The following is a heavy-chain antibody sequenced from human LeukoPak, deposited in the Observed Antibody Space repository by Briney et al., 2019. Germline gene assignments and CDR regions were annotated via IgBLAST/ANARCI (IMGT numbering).Heavy chain of an antibody. D-gene: IGHD3-3*01. CDR2: IYYSGST. V-gene: IGHV4-31*03. J-gene: IGHJ6*03. CDR1: GGSISSGGYY. CDR3: ARGFMGAYYDFWSGISQHKAGYYYMDV. Sequence: SQTLSLTCTVSGGSISSGGYYWSWIRQHPGKGLEWIGYIYYSGSTYYNPSLKSRVTISVDTSKNQFSLKLSSVTAADTAVYYCARGFMGAYYDFWSGISQHKAGYYYMDVWGKGTTVTVSS.